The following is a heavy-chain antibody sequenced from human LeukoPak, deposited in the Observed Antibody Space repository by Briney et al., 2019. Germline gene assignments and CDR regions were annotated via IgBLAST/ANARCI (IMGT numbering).Heavy chain of an antibody. CDR2: ISCSGGTT. CDR1: GFSFSSYA. D-gene: IGHD6-13*01. J-gene: IGHJ6*03. Sequence: PGGSLRLSCAASGFSFSSYAMSWVRQAPGKGLEWVSAISCSGGTTYYADSVKGRFTISRDNSKNTLYLQMNSLRAEDTAVYYCAKYSSSWSVTYYYYMDVWGKGTTVTVSS. CDR3: AKYSSSWSVTYYYYMDV. V-gene: IGHV3-23*01.